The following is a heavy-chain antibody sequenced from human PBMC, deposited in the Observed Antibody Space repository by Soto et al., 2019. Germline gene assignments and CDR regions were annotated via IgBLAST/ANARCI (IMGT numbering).Heavy chain of an antibody. CDR2: IYHSGST. CDR1: GGSISSGGYS. J-gene: IGHJ5*02. Sequence: QLQLQESGSGLVKPSQTLSLTCAVSGGSISSGGYSWSWIRQPPGKGLEWIGDIYHSGSTYYNPSLKRRFTVSVDRSMKQFCLKLSSLTAADTAVYYCARAAVYCSGGSCPVGLLDPWGQGTLVTVSS. D-gene: IGHD2-15*01. CDR3: ARAAVYCSGGSCPVGLLDP. V-gene: IGHV4-30-2*01.